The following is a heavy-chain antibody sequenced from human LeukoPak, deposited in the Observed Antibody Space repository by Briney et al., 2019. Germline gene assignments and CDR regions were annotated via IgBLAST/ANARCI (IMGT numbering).Heavy chain of an antibody. D-gene: IGHD7-27*01. CDR2: INHSGST. J-gene: IGHJ4*02. Sequence: XETLSLTCAVYGGSFSGYYWSWIRQPPGKGLEWIGEINHSGSTNYNPSLKSRVTISVDTSKNQFSLKLGSVTAADTAVYYCARGSELGNDYWGQGTLVTVSS. CDR1: GGSFSGYY. CDR3: ARGSELGNDY. V-gene: IGHV4-34*01.